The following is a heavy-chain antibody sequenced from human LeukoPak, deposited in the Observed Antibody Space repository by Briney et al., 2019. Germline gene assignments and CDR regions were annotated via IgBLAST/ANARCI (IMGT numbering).Heavy chain of an antibody. CDR3: ARSVDIKTHLGY. D-gene: IGHD5-12*01. Sequence: SETLSLTCAVSGASISSSNYYWGWVRQSPGKGLEWIGSIYYSGSTYYNPSLKSRVTISVDTSKNQFSLKLSSVTAADTAVYYCARSVDIKTHLGYWGQGTLVTVSS. CDR2: IYYSGST. CDR1: GASISSSNYY. J-gene: IGHJ4*02. V-gene: IGHV4-39*07.